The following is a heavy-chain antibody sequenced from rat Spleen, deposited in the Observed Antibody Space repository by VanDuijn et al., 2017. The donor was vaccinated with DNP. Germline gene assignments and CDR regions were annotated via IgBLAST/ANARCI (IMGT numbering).Heavy chain of an antibody. J-gene: IGHJ2*01. CDR3: AKAGGYSPWYFDY. CDR2: ISTGGGNT. V-gene: IGHV5S11*01. D-gene: IGHD1-11*01. CDR1: GFTFSNYY. Sequence: EVQLVESGGGLVQPGRSMKLSCAASGFTFSNYYMAWVRQAPTKGLEWVAAISTGGGNTYYRDSVKGRFTISRDNAKSTLYLQMDSLRSEETATYYCAKAGGYSPWYFDYWGQVVMVTVSS.